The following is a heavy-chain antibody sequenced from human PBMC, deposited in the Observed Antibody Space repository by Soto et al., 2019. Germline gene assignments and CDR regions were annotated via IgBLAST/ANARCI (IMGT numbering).Heavy chain of an antibody. Sequence: SVKVSCKASGFTFTSSAMQWVRQARGQRLEWLGWIVVGSCNTNYAQKFQERVTITRDMSTSTAYMELSSLRSEDTAVYYCAALKYYYGSGSYSSDYWGQGTLVTVSS. V-gene: IGHV1-58*02. CDR1: GFTFTSSA. J-gene: IGHJ4*02. CDR3: AALKYYYGSGSYSSDY. D-gene: IGHD3-10*01. CDR2: IVVGSCNT.